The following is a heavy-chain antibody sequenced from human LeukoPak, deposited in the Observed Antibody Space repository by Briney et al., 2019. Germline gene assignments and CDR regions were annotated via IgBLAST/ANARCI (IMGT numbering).Heavy chain of an antibody. J-gene: IGHJ4*02. Sequence: GGSLRLSCVASGFTFSNYYMHWVRQVPAKGPVWVSRISGDGSSILYADSVKGRFTISRDNAKNSLYVQMNSLRADDSAVYYCARSSSGVYIQWGQGTLVTVSS. V-gene: IGHV3-74*01. CDR1: GFTFSNYY. CDR3: ARSSSGVYIQ. CDR2: ISGDGSSI. D-gene: IGHD2-15*01.